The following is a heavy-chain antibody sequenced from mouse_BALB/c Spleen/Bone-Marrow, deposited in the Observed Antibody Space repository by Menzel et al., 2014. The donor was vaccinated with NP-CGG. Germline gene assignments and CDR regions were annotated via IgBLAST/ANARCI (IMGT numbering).Heavy chain of an antibody. J-gene: IGHJ2*01. CDR3: TRYGNYYFDY. D-gene: IGHD2-1*01. V-gene: IGHV1S81*02. CDR1: GYTFTSYY. Sequence: QVQLQQSGAELVKPGASVKSSCKASGYTFTSYYMYWVKQRPGQGLEWIGEINPSNGGTNFNEKFKSKATLTVDKSSSTAYMQLSSLTSEDSAVYYCTRYGNYYFDYWGQGTTLTVSS. CDR2: INPSNGGT.